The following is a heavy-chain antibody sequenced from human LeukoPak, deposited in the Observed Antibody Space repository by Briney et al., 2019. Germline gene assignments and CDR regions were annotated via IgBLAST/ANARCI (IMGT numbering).Heavy chain of an antibody. D-gene: IGHD6-19*01. CDR2: TYPGDADT. J-gene: IGHJ4*02. CDR3: ARKYSSGWPN. CDR1: GYSFTTYW. Sequence: GESLKISCKASGYSFTTYWIGWVRQMPGKGLEWMGITYPGDADTRYGTSFQGQVTISADKSINTAYLQWSSLKASDTAMYYCARKYSSGWPNWGQGTLVTVSS. V-gene: IGHV5-51*01.